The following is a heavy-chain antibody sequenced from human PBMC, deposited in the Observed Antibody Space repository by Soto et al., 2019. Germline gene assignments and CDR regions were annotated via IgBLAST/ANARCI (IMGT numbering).Heavy chain of an antibody. J-gene: IGHJ4*02. Sequence: SETLSLTCAVYGGSFSGYYWSWIRQPPGKGLEWIGEINHSGSTNYNPSLKSRVTISVDTSKNQFSLKLSSVTAADTAVYYCAGEGDFDFLTSYEWSRGHFDYWGQGTLVTVSS. V-gene: IGHV4-34*01. D-gene: IGHD3-9*01. CDR2: INHSGST. CDR3: AGEGDFDFLTSYEWSRGHFDY. CDR1: GGSFSGYY.